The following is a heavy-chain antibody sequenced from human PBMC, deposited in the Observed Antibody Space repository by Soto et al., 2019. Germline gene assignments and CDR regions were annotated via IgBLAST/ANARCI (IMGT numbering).Heavy chain of an antibody. J-gene: IGHJ4*02. CDR2: MNPNSGNT. V-gene: IGHV1-2*04. CDR1: GYTFTSYD. D-gene: IGHD3-16*02. Sequence: ASVKVSCKASGYTFTSYDINWVRQATGQGLEWKGWMNPNSGNTNYAQKFQGWVTMTRDTSISTAYMELSRLRSDDTAVYYCARDPRDYVWGSYRWYYFDYWGQGTLVTVSS. CDR3: ARDPRDYVWGSYRWYYFDY.